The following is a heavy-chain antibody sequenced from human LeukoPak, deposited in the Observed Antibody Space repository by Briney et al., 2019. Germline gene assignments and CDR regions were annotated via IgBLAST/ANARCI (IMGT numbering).Heavy chain of an antibody. CDR2: IRAYSGNT. V-gene: IGHV1-18*01. Sequence: ASVKVSSKASGYTFTNYGISWVRQAPRQRRERMGWIRAYSGNTNYAQNLQGRVTMTTDRSPSTAYMELRILRSDDTAVYYCARAPDDYDFWSGPFDFWGRGTVVSVS. D-gene: IGHD3-3*01. CDR3: ARAPDDYDFWSGPFDF. J-gene: IGHJ5*01. CDR1: GYTFTNYG.